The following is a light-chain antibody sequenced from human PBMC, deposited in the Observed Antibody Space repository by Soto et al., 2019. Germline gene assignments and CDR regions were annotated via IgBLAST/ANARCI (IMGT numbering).Light chain of an antibody. CDR2: GAS. CDR1: QSVSSSY. J-gene: IGKJ1*01. Sequence: EIVLTQSPGTLSLSPGERATLSCRASQSVSSSYLAWYQQKPGQAPRLLIYGASSRATGIPDRFSGSGSGPDFTLTISRLEPEDFAVYYCQQYGSSPPWTFGQGTKGEI. CDR3: QQYGSSPPWT. V-gene: IGKV3-20*01.